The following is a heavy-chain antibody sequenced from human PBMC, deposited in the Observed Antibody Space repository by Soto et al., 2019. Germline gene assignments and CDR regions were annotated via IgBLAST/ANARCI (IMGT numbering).Heavy chain of an antibody. D-gene: IGHD3-10*01. CDR1: GFPFSSYE. CDR3: ASSYFYGSGTYYKGLGY. V-gene: IGHV3-48*03. J-gene: IGHJ4*02. Sequence: GGSLRLSCAASGFPFSSYEMNWVRQAPGKGLECISYISSSGTTIHYADSVKGRFAISRDNAKNSLYLQMNSLRAEDTAVYYCASSYFYGSGTYYKGLGYWGQGTLVTVS. CDR2: ISSSGTTI.